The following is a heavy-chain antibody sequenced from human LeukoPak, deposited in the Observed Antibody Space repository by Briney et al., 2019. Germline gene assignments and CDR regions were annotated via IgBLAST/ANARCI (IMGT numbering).Heavy chain of an antibody. CDR3: ASLIVVVPAAPFDY. V-gene: IGHV4-30-4*08. CDR1: GGSISRGDYY. Sequence: SEALSLTCTVSGGSISRGDYYGSWIRQPPGKGLEWIGYIYYSGSTYYNPSLKSRVTISVDTSKNQFSLKLSSVTAADTAVYYCASLIVVVPAAPFDYWGQGTLVTVSS. D-gene: IGHD2-2*01. J-gene: IGHJ4*02. CDR2: IYYSGST.